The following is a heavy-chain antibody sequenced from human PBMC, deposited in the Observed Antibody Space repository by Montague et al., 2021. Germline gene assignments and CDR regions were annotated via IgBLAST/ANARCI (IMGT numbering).Heavy chain of an antibody. CDR2: TPPEGINN. V-gene: IGHV3-30-3*02. CDR1: GFSFSDFS. CDR3: ARWRVYYDSSGYAA. D-gene: IGHD3-22*01. J-gene: IGHJ5*02. Sequence: SLRLSCAASGFSFSDFSLHWVRQAPGKGLEWVAVTPPEGINNFFADSVRGRFTVSRDNSKNTLYLQTSSLRADDTAVYYCARWRVYYDSSGYAAWGRGTLVTVFS.